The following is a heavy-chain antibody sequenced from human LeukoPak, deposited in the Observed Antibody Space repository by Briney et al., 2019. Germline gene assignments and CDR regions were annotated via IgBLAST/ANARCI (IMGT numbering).Heavy chain of an antibody. Sequence: PGGSLRLSCAASGFSLSKNYMSWVRQAAGKGLEWASIISGGGDTYYADSVKGRFTISRDNTENTLYLQMNSLRVEDTAVYYCARVKTDTSGWYHFDYWGQGTLVTVSS. D-gene: IGHD6-19*01. V-gene: IGHV3-53*05. CDR2: ISGGGDT. CDR3: ARVKTDTSGWYHFDY. CDR1: GFSLSKNY. J-gene: IGHJ4*02.